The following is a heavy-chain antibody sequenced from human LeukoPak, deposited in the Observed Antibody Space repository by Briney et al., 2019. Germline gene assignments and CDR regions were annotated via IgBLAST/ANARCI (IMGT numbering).Heavy chain of an antibody. J-gene: IGHJ4*02. Sequence: KPSETLSLTCTVSGGSIRNYFWSWIRQPPGKGLEWIGYIYYSGSTNYNYNPSLKSRVSISVDTSKSQFSLKLSSVTAADTAVYYCARGTTTPDYWGQGTLVTVSS. V-gene: IGHV4-59*01. CDR2: IYYSGSTNY. D-gene: IGHD1-1*01. CDR1: GGSIRNYF. CDR3: ARGTTTPDY.